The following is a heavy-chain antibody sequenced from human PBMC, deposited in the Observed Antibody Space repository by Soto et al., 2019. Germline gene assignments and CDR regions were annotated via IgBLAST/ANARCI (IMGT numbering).Heavy chain of an antibody. CDR2: INPSGGRT. Sequence: QVQLVQSGTEVKKPGASVKVSCKASGYTFTTHYMHWVRQAPGQGLEWMGIINPSGGRTTYALKFQGRVTRTSATSTNTVYVELTSLRSEDTAIYFCARAGENYGSGTFSPPLRYYFNSWGQGTLVTVSS. CDR3: ARAGENYGSGTFSPPLRYYFNS. CDR1: GYTFTTHY. J-gene: IGHJ4*02. D-gene: IGHD3-10*01. V-gene: IGHV1-46*01.